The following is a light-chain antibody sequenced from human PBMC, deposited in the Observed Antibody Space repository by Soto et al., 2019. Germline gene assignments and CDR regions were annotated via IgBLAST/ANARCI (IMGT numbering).Light chain of an antibody. CDR2: DVS. V-gene: IGLV2-14*03. CDR3: SSHTTTTLVV. J-gene: IGLJ2*01. CDR1: SSDVGDDDY. Sequence: QSALTQPASVSGSPGQSITISCTGTSSDVGDDDYVSWYQQHPGKAPKLMIHDVSKRPSGVSNRFSGSKSGNTASLTLSGLQAEDEADYYCSSHTTTTLVVFGGGTKLTVL.